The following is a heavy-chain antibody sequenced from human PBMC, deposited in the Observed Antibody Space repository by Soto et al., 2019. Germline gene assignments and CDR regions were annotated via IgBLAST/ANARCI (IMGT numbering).Heavy chain of an antibody. Sequence: QVQLVESGGGVVQPGRSLRLSCAASGFTFRSYGMHWVRLAPGKGLEWVSVISYDGSYKYYADSGRGRFTISRDNSKNMLCLQMSILRAEATAVYYCAGTRASSDYYFYYVMDVWGQGTTVTVAS. V-gene: IGHV3-30-3*01. D-gene: IGHD6-6*01. J-gene: IGHJ6*02. CDR1: GFTFRSYG. CDR2: ISYDGSYK. CDR3: AGTRASSDYYFYYVMDV.